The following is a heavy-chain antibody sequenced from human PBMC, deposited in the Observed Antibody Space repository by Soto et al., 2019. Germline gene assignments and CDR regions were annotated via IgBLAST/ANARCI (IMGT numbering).Heavy chain of an antibody. V-gene: IGHV3-21*01. J-gene: IGHJ3*02. CDR2: ISSSSSYI. D-gene: IGHD4-17*01. CDR3: ARGGSYGPGGGGPDAFDI. CDR1: GFTFSSYS. Sequence: EVQLVESGGGLVKPGGSLRLSCAASGFTFSSYSMNWVRQAPGKGLEWVSSISSSSSYIYYADSVKGRFTISRDNAKNSIEGQRNSLGAGDPAVVYWARGGSYGPGGGGPDAFDIWGQGTMVTVSS.